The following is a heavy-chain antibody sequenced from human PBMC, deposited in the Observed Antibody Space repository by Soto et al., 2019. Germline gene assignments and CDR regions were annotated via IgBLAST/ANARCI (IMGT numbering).Heavy chain of an antibody. CDR3: ETRRVQRGSVMGGDGMDV. Sequence: QVQLVESGGGVVQPGRSLRLSCAASGFTFSTYGMHWVRRAPGKGLEWVALISYDGSNEYYAESVKGRFAISRDNSRNTLHLQMDSLRTEDTAVSCCETRRVQRGSVMGGDGMDVWGQGTTVTVSS. J-gene: IGHJ6*02. V-gene: IGHV3-30*03. D-gene: IGHD2-21*01. CDR2: ISYDGSNE. CDR1: GFTFSTYG.